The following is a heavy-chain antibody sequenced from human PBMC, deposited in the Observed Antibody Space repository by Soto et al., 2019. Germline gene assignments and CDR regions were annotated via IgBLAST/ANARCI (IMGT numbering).Heavy chain of an antibody. CDR2: IYYSGST. J-gene: IGHJ6*02. CDR1: GGSISSSSYY. Sequence: SETLSLTCTVSGGSISSSSYYWGWIRQPPGKGLEWIGSIYYSGSTYYNPSLKSRVTISRDNSKNTVYLQMNNLRAEDTAVYYCARGVTNYNYGMDVWGQGTTVTVSS. D-gene: IGHD4-17*01. CDR3: ARGVTNYNYGMDV. V-gene: IGHV4-39*01.